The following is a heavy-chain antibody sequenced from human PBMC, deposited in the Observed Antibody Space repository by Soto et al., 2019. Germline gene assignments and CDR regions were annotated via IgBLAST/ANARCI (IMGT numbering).Heavy chain of an antibody. CDR2: LSYDGSHE. CDR3: AKDISITLVRGVTGFDY. J-gene: IGHJ4*02. V-gene: IGHV3-30*18. CDR1: GFTFSSYG. D-gene: IGHD3-10*01. Sequence: LRLSCAASGFTFSSYGMHWVRQAPGKGLEWVAVLSYDGSHEYFADSVKGRFTISRDNSKNTLYLQMNSLRAEDTAVYYCAKDISITLVRGVTGFDYWGQGTLVTVSS.